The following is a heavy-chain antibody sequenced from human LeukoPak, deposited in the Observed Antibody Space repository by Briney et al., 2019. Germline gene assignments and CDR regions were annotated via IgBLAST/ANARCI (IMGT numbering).Heavy chain of an antibody. D-gene: IGHD2-2*02. CDR2: LRYDGSNK. CDR1: GFTFSSNG. Sequence: GGPRRLSCEASGFTFSSNGMNWARQAPGKGLECVPFLRYDGSNKYYADSVKGRFTISRDNSKNTLYLQMNSLRAEDTAVYYCAGGYCSSTSCYTELFDYWGQGTLVTVSS. CDR3: AGGYCSSTSCYTELFDY. V-gene: IGHV3-30*02. J-gene: IGHJ4*02.